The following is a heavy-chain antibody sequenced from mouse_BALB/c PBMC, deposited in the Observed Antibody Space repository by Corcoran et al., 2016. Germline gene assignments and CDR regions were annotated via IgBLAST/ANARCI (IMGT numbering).Heavy chain of an antibody. Sequence: EVQLQQSGPELVKPGASVKMSCKASGYTFTSYVMHWMKLKPGQGLEWIGYIYPFKDVTKYNENFKGKATLTSDKSSSTAYMVLSSLTSEDSAVYYCAREVPGGYPFYHWGQGTTLTVSA. J-gene: IGHJ2*01. V-gene: IGHV1S136*01. CDR1: GYTFTSYV. CDR3: AREVPGGYPFYH. D-gene: IGHD2-2*01. CDR2: IYPFKDVT.